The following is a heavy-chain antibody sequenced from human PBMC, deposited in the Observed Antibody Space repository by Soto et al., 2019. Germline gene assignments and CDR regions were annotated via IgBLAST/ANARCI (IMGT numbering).Heavy chain of an antibody. CDR1: GFTFSNYG. CDR2: IWYDGNNK. CDR3: ARDANYYFDY. J-gene: IGHJ4*02. Sequence: QTGGSLRLSCAASGFTFSNYGMHWVRQAPGKGLEWVALIWYDGNNKHYAESVKGRFIISRDNSRNMVYLQMNSLRAEDTAVYYCARDANYYFDYWGQGTLVTVSS. V-gene: IGHV3-33*01.